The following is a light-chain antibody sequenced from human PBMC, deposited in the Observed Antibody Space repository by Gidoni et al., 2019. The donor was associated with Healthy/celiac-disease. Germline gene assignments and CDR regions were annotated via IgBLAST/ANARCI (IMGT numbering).Light chain of an antibody. CDR2: QDS. V-gene: IGLV3-1*01. CDR1: KLGDKY. CDR3: QAWDSSTALVV. J-gene: IGLJ2*01. Sequence: SSELTQPPSVSVSPGQTASITCSGDKLGDKYACWYQQKPGQSPVLVIYQDSKRPSGIPERFSGSNSGNTATLTIGGTQAMDEADYYCQAWDSSTALVVFGGGTKLTVL.